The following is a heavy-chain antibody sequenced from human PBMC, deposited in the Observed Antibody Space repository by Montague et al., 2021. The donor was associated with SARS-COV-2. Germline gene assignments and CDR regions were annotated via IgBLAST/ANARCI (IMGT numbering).Heavy chain of an antibody. J-gene: IGHJ5*02. CDR3: ARSPTYYQILTGYFNGPNWFDP. V-gene: IGHV4-39*01. D-gene: IGHD3-9*01. CDR2: IYYSGST. Sequence: SETLSLTCTVSGGSISSSSYYWGWIRQPPGRGLEWIGSIYYSGSTYYNPSLKSRVTISVDTSKNQFSLKVSSVTAAATAVYYCARSPTYYQILTGYFNGPNWFDPWGQGTLVTVSS. CDR1: GGSISSSSYY.